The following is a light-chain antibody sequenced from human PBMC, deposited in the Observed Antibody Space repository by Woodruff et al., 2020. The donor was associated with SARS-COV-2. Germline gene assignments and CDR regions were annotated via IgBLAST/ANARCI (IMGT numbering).Light chain of an antibody. CDR2: WAS. Sequence: INCKSSQSVLYSSNNKNYLAWYQQKPGQPPKLLIYWASTRESGVPDRFSGSGSGTDFTLTISSLQAEDVAVYYCQQYYSTPPAFGPGTKVDI. V-gene: IGKV4-1*01. J-gene: IGKJ3*01. CDR1: QSVLYSSNNKNY. CDR3: QQYYSTPPA.